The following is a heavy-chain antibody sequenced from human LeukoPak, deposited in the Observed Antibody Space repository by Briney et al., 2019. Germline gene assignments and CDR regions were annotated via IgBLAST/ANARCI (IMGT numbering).Heavy chain of an antibody. V-gene: IGHV3-53*01. J-gene: IGHJ6*02. Sequence: PGGSLRLSCAASGFTVSSNYMSWVRQAPGKGLEWVSVIYSGGSTYYADSVKGRFTISRDNSKNTLYLQMNSLRAEDTAAYYCARDRSSSWYRDYYYGMGVWGQGTTVTVSS. CDR2: IYSGGST. CDR1: GFTVSSNY. CDR3: ARDRSSSWYRDYYYGMGV. D-gene: IGHD6-13*01.